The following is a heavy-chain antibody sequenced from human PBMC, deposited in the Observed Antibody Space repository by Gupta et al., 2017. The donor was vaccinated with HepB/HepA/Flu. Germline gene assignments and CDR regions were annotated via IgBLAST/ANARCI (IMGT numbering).Heavy chain of an antibody. Sequence: QVRLVQPGAEVRTPGASVRLSCKSSEDTFTTSYIHWVRQAPGQGLVWMGFINPGRRDTAYARSFQGRLTLTRDTSTDTVYMELNNLRFEDTAVYYCRQGRQGYWGQGTPVTVSS. V-gene: IGHV1-46*01. J-gene: IGHJ4*02. D-gene: IGHD1-26*01. CDR3: RQGRQGY. CDR2: INPGRRDT. CDR1: EDTFTTSY.